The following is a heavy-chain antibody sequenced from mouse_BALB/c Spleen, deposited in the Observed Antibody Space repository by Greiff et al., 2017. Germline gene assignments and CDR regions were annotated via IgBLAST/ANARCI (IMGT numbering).Heavy chain of an antibody. D-gene: IGHD1-1*01. J-gene: IGHJ4*01. CDR3: ARATYYAMDY. CDR1: GFTFSSFG. V-gene: IGHV5-17*02. CDR2: ISSGSSTI. Sequence: EVKLVESGGGLVQPGGSRKLSCAASGFTFSSFGMHWVRQAPEKGLEWVAYISSGSSTINYADTVKGRFTISRDNPKNNLFLQMTSLRSEDTAMYYCARATYYAMDYWGQGTSVTVSA.